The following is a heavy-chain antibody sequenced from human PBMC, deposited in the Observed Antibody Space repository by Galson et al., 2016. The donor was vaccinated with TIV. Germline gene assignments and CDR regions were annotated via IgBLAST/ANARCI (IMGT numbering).Heavy chain of an antibody. V-gene: IGHV1-69*13. J-gene: IGHJ6*03. CDR3: GIAAGGVTNHYYYMDV. CDR1: GGTFSSYA. CDR2: INSIFRIA. D-gene: IGHD6-13*01. Sequence: SVKVSCKVSGGTFSSYAISWVRQAPGQGLEWMGGINSIFRIATYAQKFQARVTITADESTSTAYMELSSLRSEDTAVYYCGIAAGGVTNHYYYMDVWAKGPRSPSP.